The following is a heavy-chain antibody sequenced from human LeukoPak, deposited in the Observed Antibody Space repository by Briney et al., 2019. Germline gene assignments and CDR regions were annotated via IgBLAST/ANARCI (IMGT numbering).Heavy chain of an antibody. V-gene: IGHV4-59*08. J-gene: IGHJ4*02. CDR3: ARGSTPFDY. CDR2: IFYSETT. CDR1: GGSISNNY. Sequence: SETLSLTCTVSGGSISNNYWSWIRQPPGKGLEWIGYIFYSETTNYNPSLKSRVTLSVDTSKNQFSLNLRSVTAADTAVYYCARGSTPFDYWGQGTLVTVSS. D-gene: IGHD2-2*01.